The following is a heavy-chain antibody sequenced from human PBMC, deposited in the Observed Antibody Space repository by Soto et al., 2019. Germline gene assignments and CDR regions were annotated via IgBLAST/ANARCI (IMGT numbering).Heavy chain of an antibody. CDR1: GGSISSSSYY. Sequence: KTSETLSLTCTVSGGSISSSSYYWGWIRQPPGKGLEWIGSIYYSGSTYYNPSLKSRVTISVDTSKNQFSLKLSSVTAADTAVYYCALDGGPYDSSGYYTALFDYWGQGTLVTVSS. CDR2: IYYSGST. V-gene: IGHV4-39*01. D-gene: IGHD3-22*01. J-gene: IGHJ4*02. CDR3: ALDGGPYDSSGYYTALFDY.